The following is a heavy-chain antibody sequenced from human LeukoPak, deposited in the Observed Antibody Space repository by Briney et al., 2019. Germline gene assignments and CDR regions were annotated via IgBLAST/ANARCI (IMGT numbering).Heavy chain of an antibody. D-gene: IGHD3-22*01. CDR2: INHSGST. J-gene: IGHJ5*02. Sequence: SETLSLTCAVYGGSFSGYYWSWIRQPPGKGLEWIGEINHSGSTNYNPSLKSRVTISVDTSKNQFSLKLSSVTAADTAVYYCARARMVNMIVVVIHNWFDPWGQGTLVTVSS. V-gene: IGHV4-34*01. CDR1: GGSFSGYY. CDR3: ARARMVNMIVVVIHNWFDP.